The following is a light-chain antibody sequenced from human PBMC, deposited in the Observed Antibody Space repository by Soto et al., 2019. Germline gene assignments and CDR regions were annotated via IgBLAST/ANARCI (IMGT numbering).Light chain of an antibody. V-gene: IGKV3-20*01. CDR2: GAS. J-gene: IGKJ4*01. Sequence: EIVLTQSPGTLSLSPGDRATLSCRASQNVVSDYLAWYQQKPGQAPRLLIYGASGRATGIPDRFSGSGSGTDFTLTISRLEPEYFAVYYCQQYGRSPLTFGGGTKGEIK. CDR3: QQYGRSPLT. CDR1: QNVVSDY.